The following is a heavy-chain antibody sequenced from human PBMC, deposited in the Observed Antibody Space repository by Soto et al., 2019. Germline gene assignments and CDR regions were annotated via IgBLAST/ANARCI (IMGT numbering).Heavy chain of an antibody. V-gene: IGHV3-13*01. D-gene: IGHD3-22*01. CDR1: GFTVSSKY. J-gene: IGHJ3*02. CDR2: IGTAGDT. CDR3: ARAHSSGYGNAFDI. Sequence: PGGSLRLSCAASGFTVSSKYMSWVRQAPGKGLEWVSAIGTAGDTYYPGSVKGRFTISRENAKNSLYLQMNSLRAEDTAVYYCARAHSSGYGNAFDIWGQGTMVTVSS.